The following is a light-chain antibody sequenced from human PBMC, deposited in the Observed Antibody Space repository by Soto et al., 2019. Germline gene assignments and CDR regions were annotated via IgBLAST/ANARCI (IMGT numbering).Light chain of an antibody. CDR1: QSVSSY. Sequence: IGLTQSPATLSLSPGERATLSCRASQSVSSYLAWYQQKPGQAPRLLIYDASNRATGIPARFSGSGSGTDFTLTISSLEPEDFAVYYCQQRSNWPPITFGQGTLLEIK. CDR3: QQRSNWPPIT. V-gene: IGKV3-11*01. CDR2: DAS. J-gene: IGKJ5*01.